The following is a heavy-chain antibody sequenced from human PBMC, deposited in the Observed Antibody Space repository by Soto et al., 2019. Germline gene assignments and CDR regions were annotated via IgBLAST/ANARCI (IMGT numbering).Heavy chain of an antibody. CDR3: ARSSTVDY. J-gene: IGHJ4*02. V-gene: IGHV1-18*01. D-gene: IGHD2-8*02. CDR1: GYTFTSYG. CDR2: ISGYNGNI. Sequence: QVQLVQSGAEVKKPGASVKVSCKASGYTFTSYGFSWVRQAPGQGLEWMGYISGYNGNIKYAQNFQGRLNMTTDTSMRTAYMDLRSLRSDDTAVYYCARSSTVDYWGQGTLVTVSS.